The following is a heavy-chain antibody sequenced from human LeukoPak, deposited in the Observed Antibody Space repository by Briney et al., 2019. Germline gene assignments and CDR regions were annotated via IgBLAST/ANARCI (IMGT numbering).Heavy chain of an antibody. V-gene: IGHV4-38-2*02. CDR2: IYHSGST. Sequence: SETLSLTCTVSGYSISSGYYWGWIRQPPGKGLEWIGSIYHSGSTYYNPSLKSRVTISVDKSKNQFSLKLSSVTAADTAVYYCARAKLRYFDWLPFDIWGQGTMVTVSS. J-gene: IGHJ3*02. D-gene: IGHD3-9*01. CDR3: ARAKLRYFDWLPFDI. CDR1: GYSISSGYY.